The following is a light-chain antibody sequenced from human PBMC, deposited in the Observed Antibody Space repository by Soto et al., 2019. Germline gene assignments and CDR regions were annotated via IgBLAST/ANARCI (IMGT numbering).Light chain of an antibody. Sequence: QSVLTQPPSASGTPGQRVTISCSGSSSNIGSNYVYWYQQLPGTAPKLLISVNNQRPSGVPDRFSGSKSGTSASLAISGLRSEDEAEYYCATWDDSLSGRVFGGGTKVTVL. CDR2: VNN. CDR3: ATWDDSLSGRV. CDR1: SSNIGSNY. V-gene: IGLV1-47*01. J-gene: IGLJ3*02.